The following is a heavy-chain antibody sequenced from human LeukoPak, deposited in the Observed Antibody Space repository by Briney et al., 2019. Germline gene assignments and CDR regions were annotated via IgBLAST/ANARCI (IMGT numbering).Heavy chain of an antibody. CDR3: ARGTVGYCSGGSCQGWFDP. J-gene: IGHJ5*02. Sequence: SETLSLTCTVSGGSISSNSYYWGWIRQPPGKGLEWIGNIYYSGGTYYNPSLKSRVTISVDTSKNQFSLKLRSVTAADTAVYYCARGTVGYCSGGSCQGWFDPWGQGTLVTVSS. D-gene: IGHD2-15*01. V-gene: IGHV4-39*07. CDR1: GGSISSNSYY. CDR2: IYYSGGT.